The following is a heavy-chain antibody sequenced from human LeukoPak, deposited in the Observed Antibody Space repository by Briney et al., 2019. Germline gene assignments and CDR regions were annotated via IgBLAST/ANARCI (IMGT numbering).Heavy chain of an antibody. CDR2: VDGGGGGT. Sequence: GGSLRLSCAASGFTLSSYAMTWVRQAPGRGLEWVSSVDGGGGGTYYADSVKGRFTISRDNSKDTLYLQMNSLTAEDTAVYYCAKKGTSSGYTYFDYWGQGTLVTVSS. D-gene: IGHD3-22*01. CDR3: AKKGTSSGYTYFDY. J-gene: IGHJ4*02. CDR1: GFTLSSYA. V-gene: IGHV3-23*01.